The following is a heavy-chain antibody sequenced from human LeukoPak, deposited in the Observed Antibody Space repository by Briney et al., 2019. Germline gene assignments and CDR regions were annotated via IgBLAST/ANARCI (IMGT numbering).Heavy chain of an antibody. CDR2: IYYSGST. J-gene: IGHJ6*02. V-gene: IGHV4-59*01. CDR3: ARDGGSYWRGIDY. D-gene: IGHD1-26*01. CDR1: GGSISSYY. Sequence: PSETLSLTCTVSGGSISSYYWSWIRQPPGKGLEWIGYIYYSGSTNYNPSLKSRVTISVDTSKNQFSLKLSSVTAADTAVYYCARDGGSYWRGIDYWGQGATVTVSS.